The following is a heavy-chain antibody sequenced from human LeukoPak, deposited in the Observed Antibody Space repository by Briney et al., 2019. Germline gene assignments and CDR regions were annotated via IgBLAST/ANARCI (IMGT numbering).Heavy chain of an antibody. V-gene: IGHV4-34*01. Sequence: PSETLSLTCASYGGSFSGYYWSWIRQPPGKGLEWIGEINYSGSTNYNPSLKSRVTISVDTSKSQSSLKLNSMIAADTAVYYCARGRAFFWELFYFDYWGQGTLVAVSS. CDR2: INYSGST. D-gene: IGHD3-10*01. CDR3: ARGRAFFWELFYFDY. CDR1: GGSFSGYY. J-gene: IGHJ4*02.